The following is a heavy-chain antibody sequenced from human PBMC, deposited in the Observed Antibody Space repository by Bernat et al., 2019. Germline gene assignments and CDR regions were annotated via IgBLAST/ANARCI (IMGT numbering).Heavy chain of an antibody. D-gene: IGHD3-10*01. CDR2: ISGYNGNT. CDR1: GYTFTSYG. Sequence: QVQLVQSGAEVKEPGASVKVSCKASGYTFTSYGINWVRQAPGQGLEWMGWISGYNGNTKYAQKVQGRVTMTTDTSTSTAYMELRSLRSDDTAVYYCARDSYYGSGSDYYGMDVWGQGTTVTVSS. V-gene: IGHV1-18*01. J-gene: IGHJ6*02. CDR3: ARDSYYGSGSDYYGMDV.